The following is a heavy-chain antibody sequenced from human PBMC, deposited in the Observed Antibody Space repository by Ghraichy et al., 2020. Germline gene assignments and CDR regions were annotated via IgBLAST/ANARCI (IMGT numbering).Heavy chain of an antibody. D-gene: IGHD3-3*01. CDR3: ARIRVDFWSGYFVSGADYYYYGMDV. J-gene: IGHJ6*02. CDR1: GFSLSNARMG. CDR2: IFSNDEK. V-gene: IGHV2-26*01. Sequence: SGPTLVKPTETLTLTCTVSGFSLSNARMGVSWIRQPPGKALEWLAHIFSNDEKSYSTSLKSRLTISKDTSKSQVVLTMTNMDPVDTATYYCARIRVDFWSGYFVSGADYYYYGMDVWGQGTTVTVSS.